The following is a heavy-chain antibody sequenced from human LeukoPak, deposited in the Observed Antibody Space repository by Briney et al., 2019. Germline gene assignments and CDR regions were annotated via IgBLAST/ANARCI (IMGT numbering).Heavy chain of an antibody. Sequence: SETLSLTRTVSVGSLSSGSYYWSWIRHPPGKGLEWIGYIYYSGSTNYNPSLKSRVTISVDTSKNQFSLKLSSVTAADTAVYYCARFRRDCGDRIFDYWGQGTLVSVSS. D-gene: IGHD4-17*01. J-gene: IGHJ4*02. CDR3: ARFRRDCGDRIFDY. V-gene: IGHV4-61*01. CDR1: VGSLSSGSYY. CDR2: IYYSGST.